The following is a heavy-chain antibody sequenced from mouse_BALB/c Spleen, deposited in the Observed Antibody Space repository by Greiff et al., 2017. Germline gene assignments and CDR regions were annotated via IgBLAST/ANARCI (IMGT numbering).Heavy chain of an antibody. V-gene: IGHV5-9-4*01. CDR1: GFTFSSYA. D-gene: IGHD1-1*01. Sequence: EVHLVESGGGLVKPGGSLKLSCAASGFTFSSYAMSWVRQSPEKRLEWVAEISSGGSYTYYPDTVTGRFTISRDNAKNTLYLEMSSLRSEDTAMYYCARWTTVGAYWGQGTLVTVSA. CDR3: ARWTTVGAY. CDR2: ISSGGSYT. J-gene: IGHJ3*01.